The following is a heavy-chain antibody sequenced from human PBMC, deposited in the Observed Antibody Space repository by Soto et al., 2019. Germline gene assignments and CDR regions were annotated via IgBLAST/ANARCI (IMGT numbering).Heavy chain of an antibody. CDR1: VGSISSGGYY. CDR2: IYYSGST. V-gene: IGHV4-31*03. J-gene: IGHJ5*02. CDR3: ARRSSGYVANWFDP. D-gene: IGHD6-6*01. Sequence: PSETLSLTCTVSVGSISSGGYYWSWIRQHPGKGLEWIGYIYYSGSTYYNPSLKSRVTISVDTSKNQLSLKLSSVTAADTAVYYCARRSSGYVANWFDPWGQGTLVTVSS.